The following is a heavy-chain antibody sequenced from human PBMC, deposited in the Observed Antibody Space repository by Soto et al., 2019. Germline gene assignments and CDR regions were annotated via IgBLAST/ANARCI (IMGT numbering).Heavy chain of an antibody. CDR3: ARSPGGYYYYYMDV. CDR2: ISNSGST. CDR1: GGPISSYY. D-gene: IGHD1-1*01. J-gene: IGHJ6*03. V-gene: IGHV4-59*08. Sequence: SETLSLTCTVSGGPISSYYWSWIRQPPLKGLEWIGYISNSGSTNYNPSLKSRVTISVDTSKNQFSLKLSSVTAADPAVYYCARSPGGYYYYYMDVWGKGTTVTVSS.